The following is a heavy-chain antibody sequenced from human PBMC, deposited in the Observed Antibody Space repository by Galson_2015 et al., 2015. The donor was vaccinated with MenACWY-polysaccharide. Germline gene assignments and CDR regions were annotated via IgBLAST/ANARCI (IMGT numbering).Heavy chain of an antibody. Sequence: TLSLTCSVSGASISSGDYYWSWIRQPPGKGLEWIGYIFSSGGTSYNSSLKSRVSISADTSKSQFSLKLTSVTAADTAVYFCAREVGGLERFFDYWGQGALVPVSS. J-gene: IGHJ4*02. V-gene: IGHV4-30-4*01. CDR3: AREVGGLERFFDY. CDR1: GASISSGDYY. D-gene: IGHD5-24*01. CDR2: IFSSGGT.